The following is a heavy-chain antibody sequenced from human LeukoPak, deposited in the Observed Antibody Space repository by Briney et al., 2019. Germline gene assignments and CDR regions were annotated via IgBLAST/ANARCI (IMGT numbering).Heavy chain of an antibody. D-gene: IGHD3-22*01. J-gene: IGHJ4*02. CDR1: GGSISSYY. CDR2: IYTSGST. Sequence: SETLSLTCTVSGGSISSYYWSWIRQPAGKGLEWIGRIYTSGSTYYNPSLSRRVTMSVDTSKNQFSLRLDSATAADTAVYYCARDAYYYDTSGFNMADCWGRGALVTVSS. CDR3: ARDAYYYDTSGFNMADC. V-gene: IGHV4-4*07.